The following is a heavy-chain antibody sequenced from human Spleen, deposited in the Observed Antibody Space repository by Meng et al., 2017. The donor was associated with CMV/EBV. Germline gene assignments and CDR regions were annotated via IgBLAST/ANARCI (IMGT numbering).Heavy chain of an antibody. D-gene: IGHD1-1*01. Sequence: SETLSLTCAVYGGSFSTYYWSWIRQPPGKGLEWIGEINHSGSTNYNPSLKSRVTISVDTSKNQFSLKLSSVTAADTAVYYCAKFSATGAYYYGMDVWGQGTTVTVSS. V-gene: IGHV4-34*01. CDR3: AKFSATGAYYYGMDV. CDR1: GGSFSTYY. CDR2: INHSGST. J-gene: IGHJ6*02.